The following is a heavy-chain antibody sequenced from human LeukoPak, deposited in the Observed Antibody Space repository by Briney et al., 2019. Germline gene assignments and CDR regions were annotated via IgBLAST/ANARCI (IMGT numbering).Heavy chain of an antibody. CDR3: ARHYYYGSGSYSGFDP. V-gene: IGHV4-39*01. CDR1: GASIRSSTYK. Sequence: SETLSLTCTVSGASIRSSTYKWGWIRQPPGKRLEWIGSFFYSGSTYYNPSLKSRVTISADTSKNQFSLKLRSVTDADEAVYYCARHYYYGSGSYSGFDPWGQGTLVPVSS. D-gene: IGHD3-10*01. CDR2: FFYSGST. J-gene: IGHJ5*02.